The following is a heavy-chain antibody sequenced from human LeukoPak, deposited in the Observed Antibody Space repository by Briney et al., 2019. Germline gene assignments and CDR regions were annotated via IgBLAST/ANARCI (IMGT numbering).Heavy chain of an antibody. CDR2: IYYSGST. V-gene: IGHV4-59*01. J-gene: IGHJ6*03. CDR3: ARAGGFLGYMAV. Sequence: SETLSLTCSGSGGSINYYYWRWIRQPPGKALEWIGYIYYSGSTNYNPSLKSRVTISVDTSKNQFSLNLSSVTAADTAVYYCARAGGFLGYMAVWGKGTTVTVSS. CDR1: GGSINYYY. D-gene: IGHD3-3*01.